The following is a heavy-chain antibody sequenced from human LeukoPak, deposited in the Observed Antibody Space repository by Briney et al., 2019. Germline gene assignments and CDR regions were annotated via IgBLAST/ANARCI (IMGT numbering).Heavy chain of an antibody. CDR1: GGTFSIYA. CDR2: IIPIFGTA. CDR3: ARDRKPYSNYDDAFDI. D-gene: IGHD4-11*01. J-gene: IGHJ3*02. Sequence: SVKVSCKASGGTFSIYAISWVRQAPGQGLEWMGGIIPIFGTANYAQKFQGRVTITADESTSTAYMELSSLRSEDTAVYYCARDRKPYSNYDDAFDIWGQGTMVTVSS. V-gene: IGHV1-69*13.